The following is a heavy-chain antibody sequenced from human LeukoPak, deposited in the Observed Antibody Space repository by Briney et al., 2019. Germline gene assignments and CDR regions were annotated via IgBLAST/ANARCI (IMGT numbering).Heavy chain of an antibody. CDR2: IYHSGST. D-gene: IGHD6-13*01. Sequence: SETLSLTCTVSGYSISSGYYWGWTRQPPGKGLEWIGSIYHSGSTYYNPSLKSRVTISVDTSKNQFSLKLSSVTAADTAVYYCARVVAAAGTCDYWGQGTLVTVSS. CDR1: GYSISSGYY. CDR3: ARVVAAAGTCDY. V-gene: IGHV4-38-2*02. J-gene: IGHJ4*02.